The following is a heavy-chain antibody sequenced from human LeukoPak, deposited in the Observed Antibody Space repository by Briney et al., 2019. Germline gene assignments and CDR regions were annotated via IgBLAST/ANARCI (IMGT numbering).Heavy chain of an antibody. Sequence: PSETLSLTCTVSGYSISSGYYWGWIRQPPGKGLEWFGSIYHSGSTYYNPSLKSRVTISVDTSKNQFSLKLSSVTAADTAMYYCARDLGTYYYDSSGPNWFDPWGQGTLVTVSS. V-gene: IGHV4-38-2*02. CDR3: ARDLGTYYYDSSGPNWFDP. CDR1: GYSISSGYY. D-gene: IGHD3-22*01. CDR2: IYHSGST. J-gene: IGHJ5*02.